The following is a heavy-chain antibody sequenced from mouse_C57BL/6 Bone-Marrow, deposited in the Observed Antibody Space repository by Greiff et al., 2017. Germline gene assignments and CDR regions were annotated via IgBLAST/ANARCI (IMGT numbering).Heavy chain of an antibody. CDR3: ARRKIGIITTGGDAMDY. V-gene: IGHV1-55*01. CDR1: GYTFTSYW. Sequence: VQLQQPGAELVKPGASVKMSCKASGYTFTSYWITWVKQRPGQGLEWIGDIYPGSGSTNYNEKFKSKATLTVDTSSSTADMQLSSLTSEDSAVDYCARRKIGIITTGGDAMDYWGQGTSVTVSS. CDR2: IYPGSGST. J-gene: IGHJ4*01. D-gene: IGHD1-1*01.